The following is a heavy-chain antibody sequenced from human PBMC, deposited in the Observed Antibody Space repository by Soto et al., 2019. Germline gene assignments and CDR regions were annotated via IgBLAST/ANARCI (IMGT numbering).Heavy chain of an antibody. CDR1: GYSFTSYW. CDR3: ARTVDTAMVKGRFYYYDMDV. J-gene: IGHJ6*02. Sequence: GESLKISCKGSGYSFTSYWIGWVRQMPGKGLEWMGIIYPGDSDTRYSPSFQGQVTISADKSISTAYLQWSSLKASDTAMYYCARTVDTAMVKGRFYYYDMDVWGQGTTVTVSS. D-gene: IGHD5-18*01. CDR2: IYPGDSDT. V-gene: IGHV5-51*01.